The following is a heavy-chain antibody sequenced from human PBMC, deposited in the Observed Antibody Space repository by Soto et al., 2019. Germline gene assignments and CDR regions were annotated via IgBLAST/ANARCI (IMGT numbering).Heavy chain of an antibody. CDR1: GFTFSSYW. V-gene: IGHV3-7*01. CDR2: IKQDGSEK. Sequence: EVQLVESGGGLVQPGGSLRLSCAASGFTFSSYWMSWVRQAPGKGLEWVANIKQDGSEKYYVDSVKGRFTISRANAKNSRYLHMNSLRAEDTAVYYCARGPHSRKERKIYWFDPWGQGTLVTVSS. CDR3: ARGPHSRKERKIYWFDP. D-gene: IGHD6-13*01. J-gene: IGHJ5*02.